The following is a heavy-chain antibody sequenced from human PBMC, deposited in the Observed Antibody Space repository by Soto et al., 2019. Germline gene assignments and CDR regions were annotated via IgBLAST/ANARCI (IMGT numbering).Heavy chain of an antibody. Sequence: QVQLVQSGAEEKKPGASVKVSCKASGYTFTSYAMHWVRQAPGQRLEWMGWINAGNGNTKYSQKSQARVTTTRDTSASTASLALSRLRSEATAVSSCARDPSYYGMDVWGQGTTVTVSS. V-gene: IGHV1-3*05. CDR1: GYTFTSYA. J-gene: IGHJ6*02. CDR3: ARDPSYYGMDV. CDR2: INAGNGNT.